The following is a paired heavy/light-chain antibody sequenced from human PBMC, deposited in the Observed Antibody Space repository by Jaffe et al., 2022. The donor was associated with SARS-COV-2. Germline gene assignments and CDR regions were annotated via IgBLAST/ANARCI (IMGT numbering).Heavy chain of an antibody. D-gene: IGHD1-26*01. CDR3: ARGQYTSHWDLQTRRVFYFYYMDV. CDR1: GGSFSGYY. Sequence: QVQLQQWGAGLLKPSETLSLTCAVYGGSFSGYYWGWIRQPPGKGLEWMGEINHSGSTNYNPSLKSRVTISVDTSKNQFSLKLSSVTAADTAVYYCARGQYTSHWDLQTRRVFYFYYMDVWGKGTTVTVSS. V-gene: IGHV4-34*01. J-gene: IGHJ6*03. CDR2: INHSGST.
Light chain of an antibody. CDR1: QSISSW. Sequence: DIQMTQSPSTLSASVGDRVTITCRASQSISSWLAWYQQKPGTAPKLLIYKASSLESGVPSRFSGSGSGTEFTLTISSLQPDDFATYYCLQYKSDYTFGQGTKLEIK. CDR3: LQYKSDYT. V-gene: IGKV1-5*03. CDR2: KAS. J-gene: IGKJ2*01.